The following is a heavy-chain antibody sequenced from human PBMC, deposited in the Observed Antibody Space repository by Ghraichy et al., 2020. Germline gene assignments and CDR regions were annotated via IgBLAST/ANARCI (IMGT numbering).Heavy chain of an antibody. CDR3: ARDIAGVDSY. D-gene: IGHD2-21*02. CDR1: GFTFSSHW. J-gene: IGHJ4*02. CDR2: TNKDGSVT. V-gene: IGHV3-74*01. Sequence: GGSLRLSCAASGFTFSSHWMHWVRQVPGKGLVWVSRTNKDGSVTNYADSVKGRFTISRDNAKNTLYLQMNSLRVEDTAVYYCARDIAGVDSYWGQGTLVTVSS.